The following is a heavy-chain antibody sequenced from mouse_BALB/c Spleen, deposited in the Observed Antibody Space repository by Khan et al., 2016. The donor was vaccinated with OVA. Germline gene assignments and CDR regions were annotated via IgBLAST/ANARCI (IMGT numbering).Heavy chain of an antibody. J-gene: IGHJ3*01. CDR2: ISPGNINN. Sequence: VQLQQSGPELVKPGASVRISCKASAYTFTSYYIHWVKQRPGQGLEWIGWISPGNINNNYPARFKGKATLTADNYSSTTYKHLSRLTSEDSAVYFCARGGYGAFAYWGQGTLVTVSA. D-gene: IGHD2-2*01. V-gene: IGHV1S56*01. CDR3: ARGGYGAFAY. CDR1: AYTFTSYY.